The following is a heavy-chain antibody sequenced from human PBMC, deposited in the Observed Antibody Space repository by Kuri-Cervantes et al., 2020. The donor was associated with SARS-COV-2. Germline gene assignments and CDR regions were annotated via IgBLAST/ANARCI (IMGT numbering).Heavy chain of an antibody. V-gene: IGHV4-39*07. Sequence: GSLRLSCTVSGGSISSSSYYWGWIRQPPGKGLEWIGSIYHSGSTYYNPSPKSRVTISVDTSKNQFSLKLSSVTAADTAVYYCARGWTTVTTPYFDYWGQGTLVTVSS. D-gene: IGHD4-11*01. CDR3: ARGWTTVTTPYFDY. J-gene: IGHJ4*02. CDR1: GGSISSSSYY. CDR2: IYHSGST.